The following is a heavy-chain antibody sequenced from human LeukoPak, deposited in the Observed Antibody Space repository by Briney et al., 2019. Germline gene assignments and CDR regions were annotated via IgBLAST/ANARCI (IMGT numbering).Heavy chain of an antibody. J-gene: IGHJ4*02. CDR1: GFTFSSYW. Sequence: GGSLRLFCAASGFTFSSYWLSWVRQDPAKELEEVANIKQDGSEKYYVDSVKGRFTISRDNAKNSLYLQLNSLRAEDTAVYYCASATPNRVITHQYFDYWGQGTLVTVSS. CDR3: ASATPNRVITHQYFDY. CDR2: IKQDGSEK. D-gene: IGHD2-21*01. V-gene: IGHV3-7*01.